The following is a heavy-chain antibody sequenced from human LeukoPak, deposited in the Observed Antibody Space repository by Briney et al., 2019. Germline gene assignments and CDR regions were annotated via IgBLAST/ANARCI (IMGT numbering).Heavy chain of an antibody. CDR1: GGSISSGGYS. D-gene: IGHD5-12*01. V-gene: IGHV4-30-2*01. J-gene: IGHJ4*02. Sequence: SETLSLTCAVSGGSISSGGYSWSWIRQPPGKGLEWIGYIYHSGSTNYNPSLKSRVTISVDTSKNQFSLKLSSVTAADTAVYYCARLVAEASYYFDYWGQGTLVTVSS. CDR2: IYHSGST. CDR3: ARLVAEASYYFDY.